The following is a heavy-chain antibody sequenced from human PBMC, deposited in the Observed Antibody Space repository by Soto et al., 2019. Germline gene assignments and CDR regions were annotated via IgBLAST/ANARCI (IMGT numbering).Heavy chain of an antibody. J-gene: IGHJ4*02. CDR2: ISWHSGNI. CDR3: VKEGDKAALLPYFAH. D-gene: IGHD6-6*01. Sequence: EVQLVESGGGLVQPGRSLRLSCAASGFTFDDYAMHWVRQAPGKGLEWVSVISWHSGNIAYADSVKGRFTISRDNAKNSLYLQMNSLIVDDTAVYYCVKEGDKAALLPYFAHWGQGTLVTVSS. CDR1: GFTFDDYA. V-gene: IGHV3-9*01.